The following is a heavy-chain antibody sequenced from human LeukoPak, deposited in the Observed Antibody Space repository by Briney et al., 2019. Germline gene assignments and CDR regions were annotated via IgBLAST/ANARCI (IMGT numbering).Heavy chain of an antibody. D-gene: IGHD3-10*01. V-gene: IGHV4-4*02. CDR2: IYHSGST. J-gene: IGHJ6*03. CDR1: GGSISSSNW. Sequence: PSETLSLTCAVSGGSISSSNWWSWVRQPPGKGLEWIGEIYHSGSTNYNPSLKSRVTISVDTSKNQFSLKLSSVTAADTAVYYCARGVITMVRGVIYMDVWGKGTTVTISS. CDR3: ARGVITMVRGVIYMDV.